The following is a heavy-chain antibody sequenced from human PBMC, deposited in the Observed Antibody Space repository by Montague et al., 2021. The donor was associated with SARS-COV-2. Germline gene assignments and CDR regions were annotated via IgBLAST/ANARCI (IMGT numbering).Heavy chain of an antibody. V-gene: IGHV4-39*01. Sequence: ETLSLTCTVSGGSISSPDYYWGWIRQSPGKGLEWIGSISYTGRTYYNPSLRSRVSFSMDTSKNHFSLSLSSVTVAGTAVYFCARQLPSYCATNKCYPYYLDGWGQGALVTVSS. CDR3: ARQLPSYCATNKCYPYYLDG. CDR2: ISYTGRT. CDR1: GGSISSPDYY. D-gene: IGHD2-8*01. J-gene: IGHJ4*02.